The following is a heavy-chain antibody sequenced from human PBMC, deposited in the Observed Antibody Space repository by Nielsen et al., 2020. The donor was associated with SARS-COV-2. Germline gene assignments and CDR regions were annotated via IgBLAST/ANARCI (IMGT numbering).Heavy chain of an antibody. CDR2: IKQDGSEK. J-gene: IGHJ4*02. CDR3: ARAASSGLDY. Sequence: GESLKISCAASGFTFSSYWMSWVRQAPGKGLEWVVNIKQDGSEKYYVDSVKGRFTISRDNAKNSLYLQMNSLRAEDTAVYYCARAASSGLDYWGQGTLVTVSS. D-gene: IGHD6-19*01. V-gene: IGHV3-7*05. CDR1: GFTFSSYW.